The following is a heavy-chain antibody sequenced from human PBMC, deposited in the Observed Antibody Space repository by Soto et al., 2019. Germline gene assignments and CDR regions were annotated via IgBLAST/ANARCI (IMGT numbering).Heavy chain of an antibody. Sequence: SETLSLTCTVSGGSISSYYWSWIRQPAGKGLEWIGRIYTSGSTNYNPSLKSRVTTSVDTSKNQFSLKLSSVTAADTAVYYCARVGGTTVTTRYFDYWGQGTLVTVSS. V-gene: IGHV4-4*07. CDR3: ARVGGTTVTTRYFDY. CDR1: GGSISSYY. J-gene: IGHJ4*02. CDR2: IYTSGST. D-gene: IGHD4-17*01.